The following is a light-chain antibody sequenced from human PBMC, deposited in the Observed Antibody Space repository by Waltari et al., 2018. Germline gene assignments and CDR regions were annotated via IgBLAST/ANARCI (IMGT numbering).Light chain of an antibody. V-gene: IGLV4-69*01. J-gene: IGLJ3*02. CDR1: SAHSSTV. CDR3: QTGGHGTWV. Sequence: QLVLTQSPSASASLGASVKLTCTLSSAHSSTVIALLQQQPEKGPRFLMKVNSDGTHSKGDEIPDRFSGSSSGAERYLTISSLQSEDEADYYCQTGGHGTWVFGGGTKLTVL. CDR2: VNSDGTH.